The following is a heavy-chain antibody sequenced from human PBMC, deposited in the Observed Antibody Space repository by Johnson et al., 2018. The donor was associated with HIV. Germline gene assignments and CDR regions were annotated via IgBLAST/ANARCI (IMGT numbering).Heavy chain of an antibody. CDR3: ARYSGAFDI. CDR2: ISWNGGNT. Sequence: VQLVESGGGLVKPGGSLRLSCAASGFTFSSYAMHWVRQAPGKGLEWVSGISWNGGNTDYADSVKGRFPISRDNAKNSLYLQMNSLRAEDTAVYYCARYSGAFDIWGQGTMVTVSS. D-gene: IGHD2-21*01. J-gene: IGHJ3*02. V-gene: IGHV3-48*03. CDR1: GFTFSSYA.